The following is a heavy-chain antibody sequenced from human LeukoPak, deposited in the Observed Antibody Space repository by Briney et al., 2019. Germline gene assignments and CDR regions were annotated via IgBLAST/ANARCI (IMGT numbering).Heavy chain of an antibody. J-gene: IGHJ1*01. V-gene: IGHV3-7*01. Sequence: GGSLRLSSAASGFTFSSYWTSWVRQAPGKGLEWVANIKLDGSEKHYVDSVKGRFTISRDNAKNSLYLQMNSLRAEDTAVYYCARGGGFQHWGQGTLVTVSS. CDR2: IKLDGSEK. D-gene: IGHD3-10*01. CDR3: ARGGGFQH. CDR1: GFTFSSYW.